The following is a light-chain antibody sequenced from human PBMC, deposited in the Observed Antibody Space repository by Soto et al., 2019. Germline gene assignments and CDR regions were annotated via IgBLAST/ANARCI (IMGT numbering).Light chain of an antibody. CDR2: WAS. J-gene: IGKJ4*01. CDR3: QQYYSTPSPT. CDR1: QSVLYSSNNKNY. V-gene: IGKV4-1*01. Sequence: DIVMTQSPDSLAVSLGERATINCKSSQSVLYSSNNKNYLAWYQQRPGQPLRLLIYWASTRGSGVPDRFNGSGSETDFTLTISSLQAEDVAVHHCQQYYSTPSPTFGGGTKVEIK.